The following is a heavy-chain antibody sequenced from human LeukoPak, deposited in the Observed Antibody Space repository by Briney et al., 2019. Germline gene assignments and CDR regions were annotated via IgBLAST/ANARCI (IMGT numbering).Heavy chain of an antibody. D-gene: IGHD6-19*01. Sequence: GGSLRLSCAASGFTLGGYKMHWIRQAPGKGLAWVAPINLDGSSITYADSVKGRFTISRDIAKNTLYLQMDRLRVEDTAVYYCTRETGWGPGYWGQGTLVTVSS. CDR2: INLDGSSI. CDR1: GFTLGGYK. V-gene: IGHV3-74*01. CDR3: TRETGWGPGY. J-gene: IGHJ4*02.